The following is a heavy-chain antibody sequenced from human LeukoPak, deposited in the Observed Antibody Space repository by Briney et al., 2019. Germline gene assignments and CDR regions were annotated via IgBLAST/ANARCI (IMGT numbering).Heavy chain of an antibody. Sequence: ASVTVSCKASGYTFTSYGISWVRQAPGQGLEWMGWISDYNGNTNYAQKLQGRVTMTTDTSTSTAYMELRSLRSDDTAVYYCARDLGSASSGYYYTIYWFDPWGQGTLVTVSS. D-gene: IGHD3-22*01. CDR2: ISDYNGNT. J-gene: IGHJ5*02. CDR3: ARDLGSASSGYYYTIYWFDP. V-gene: IGHV1-18*01. CDR1: GYTFTSYG.